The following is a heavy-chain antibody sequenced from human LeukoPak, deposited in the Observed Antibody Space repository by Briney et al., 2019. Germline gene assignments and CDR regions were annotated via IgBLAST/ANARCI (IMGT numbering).Heavy chain of an antibody. CDR3: ARIAAAGTEEYFQH. CDR1: GGSISSYY. CDR2: IYYSGST. V-gene: IGHV4-59*01. D-gene: IGHD6-13*01. J-gene: IGHJ1*01. Sequence: PSETLSLTCTVSGGSISSYYWSWIRQPPGKGLEWIGYIYYSGSTNYNPSLKSRVTISVDTSKNQFSLKLSSVTAADTAVYYCARIAAAGTEEYFQHWGQGTLVTVSS.